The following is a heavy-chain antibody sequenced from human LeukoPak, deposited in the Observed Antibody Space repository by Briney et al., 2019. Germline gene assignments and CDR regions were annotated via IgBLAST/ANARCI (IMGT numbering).Heavy chain of an antibody. V-gene: IGHV3-74*01. J-gene: IGHJ4*02. CDR3: ARGAAPDLYYFDY. D-gene: IGHD6-13*01. Sequence: GGSLRLSCAASGFTFSRYWMHWVRQAPGKGLVWLSRINTEGGSTNYADSVKGRFTISRDNAKNTLYLQLNSLRADDTAVYYCARGAAPDLYYFDYWAQGTLVTLSS. CDR1: GFTFSRYW. CDR2: INTEGGST.